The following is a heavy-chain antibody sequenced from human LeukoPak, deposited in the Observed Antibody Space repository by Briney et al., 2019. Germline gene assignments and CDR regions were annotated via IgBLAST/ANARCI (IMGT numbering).Heavy chain of an antibody. Sequence: ASVKVSCKVSGYTFTDYYMHWVQQAPGKGLEWMGLVDPEDGETIYAEKFQGRVTITADTSTDTAYMELSSLRSEDTAVYYCATDSPGSYYDSSGYYSHLPFGYWGQGTLVTVSS. D-gene: IGHD3-22*01. CDR3: ATDSPGSYYDSSGYYSHLPFGY. CDR1: GYTFTDYY. V-gene: IGHV1-69-2*01. J-gene: IGHJ4*02. CDR2: VDPEDGET.